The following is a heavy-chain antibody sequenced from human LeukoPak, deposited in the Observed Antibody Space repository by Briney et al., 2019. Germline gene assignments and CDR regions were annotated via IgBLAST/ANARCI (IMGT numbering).Heavy chain of an antibody. J-gene: IGHJ4*02. Sequence: GSLRLSCAASRFTFSSYSMIWVRQAPGKGLEWVSSISSSSSSIYYADSVKGRFTISRDNAKNSLYLQMNSLRAEDTAVYYCARDSKYYYDSSGYPLDYWGQGTLVTVSS. D-gene: IGHD3-22*01. CDR2: ISSSSSSI. CDR1: RFTFSSYS. CDR3: ARDSKYYYDSSGYPLDY. V-gene: IGHV3-21*01.